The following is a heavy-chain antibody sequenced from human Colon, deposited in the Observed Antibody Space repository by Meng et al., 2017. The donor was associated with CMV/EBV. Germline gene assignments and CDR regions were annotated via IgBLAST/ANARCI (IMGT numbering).Heavy chain of an antibody. CDR2: INPIDGSR. CDR1: GYTFSTYY. CDR3: ARGFCRGFNCPLDP. J-gene: IGHJ5*02. V-gene: IGHV1-46*01. D-gene: IGHD3-3*01. Sequence: ASVKVSCKTSGYTFSTYYLHWVRQAPGQGLEWMGTINPIDGSRSSAQNFQGRLIMTRDTSTTTVYMQLSSLTSDDTAVYYCARGFCRGFNCPLDPWGQGTLVTVSS.